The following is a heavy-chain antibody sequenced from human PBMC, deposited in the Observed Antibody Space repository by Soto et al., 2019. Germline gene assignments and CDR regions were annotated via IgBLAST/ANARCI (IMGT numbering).Heavy chain of an antibody. V-gene: IGHV1-3*01. D-gene: IGHD3-10*01. J-gene: IGHJ6*03. CDR2: INAGNGNT. CDR1: GYTFTSYA. Sequence: ASVKVSCKASGYTFTSYAMHWVRQAPGQRLEWMGWINAGNGNTKYSQKFQGRVTITRDTSASTAYMELSSLRSEDTAVYYCASFINKGPYYYYYMDVWGKGTTVTVSS. CDR3: ASFINKGPYYYYYMDV.